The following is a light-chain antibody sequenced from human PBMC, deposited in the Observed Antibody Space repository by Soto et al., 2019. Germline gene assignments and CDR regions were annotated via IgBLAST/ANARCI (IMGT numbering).Light chain of an antibody. CDR1: QSVTSRH. Sequence: EIVLTQSPGTLSLSPGERVTLSCRASQSVTSRHLAWYQQKPGQAPRLLIFAASGRPPTIPSRFSGSGSGTDFTLTISRLDAEDFAAYFCQQYHTSPYTFGQGTRLEIK. J-gene: IGKJ2*01. CDR3: QQYHTSPYT. CDR2: AAS. V-gene: IGKV3-20*01.